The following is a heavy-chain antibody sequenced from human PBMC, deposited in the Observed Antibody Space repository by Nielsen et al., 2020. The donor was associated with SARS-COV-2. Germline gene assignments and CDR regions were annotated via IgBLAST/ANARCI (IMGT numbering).Heavy chain of an antibody. CDR1: GFTFDDYA. Sequence: GGSLRLSCAASGFTFDDYAMHWVRQAPGKGLEWVSGISWNSGSIGYADSVKGRFTISRDNAKNSLYLQMNSLRAEDTALYYCAKLADSGWWNDYWGQGTLVTVSS. CDR2: ISWNSGSI. J-gene: IGHJ4*02. D-gene: IGHD6-19*01. V-gene: IGHV3-9*01. CDR3: AKLADSGWWNDY.